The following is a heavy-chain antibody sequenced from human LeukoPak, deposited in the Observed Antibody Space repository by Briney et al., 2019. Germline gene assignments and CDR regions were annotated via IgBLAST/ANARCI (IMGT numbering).Heavy chain of an antibody. CDR1: GYTLTELS. V-gene: IGHV1-24*01. J-gene: IGHJ3*02. CDR3: ARSMMGTPGLDAFDI. Sequence: ASVTVSCKVSGYTLTELSMHWVRQAPGKGLEWMGGFDPEDGETIYAQKFQGRVTMTEDTSTDTAYMELSSLRSEDTAVYYCARSMMGTPGLDAFDIWGQGTMVTVSS. CDR2: FDPEDGET. D-gene: IGHD1-1*01.